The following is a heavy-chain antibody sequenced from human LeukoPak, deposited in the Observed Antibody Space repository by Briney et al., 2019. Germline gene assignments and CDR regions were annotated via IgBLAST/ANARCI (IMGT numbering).Heavy chain of an antibody. CDR1: GGSISSYY. Sequence: PSETLSLTCTVSGGSISSYYWSWIRQPPGKGLEWIGDMYYSGSTNYNPSRKSRVTISVDPSKNQFSLKLSSVTAADKDVYSCARDLTDYYDISGCYMSGWLHLWGQGTLVTITS. CDR2: MYYSGST. CDR3: ARDLTDYYDISGCYMSGWLHL. D-gene: IGHD3-22*01. J-gene: IGHJ5*02. V-gene: IGHV4-59*01.